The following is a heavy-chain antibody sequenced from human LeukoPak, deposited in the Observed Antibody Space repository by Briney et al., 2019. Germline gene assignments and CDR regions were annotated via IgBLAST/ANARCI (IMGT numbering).Heavy chain of an antibody. J-gene: IGHJ5*02. CDR2: SDSEDGDP. V-gene: IGHV1-24*01. CDR1: GYSLSDMS. Sequence: ASVKVSCKVAGYSLSDMSVHWIRQAPGRGLEWMGSSDSEDGDPVYAQKFEGRLTMTEDTSTDTAYMDLSSLRSDDTAVYYCARDYCSSTSCFGVNWFDPWGQGTLVAVSS. D-gene: IGHD2-2*01. CDR3: ARDYCSSTSCFGVNWFDP.